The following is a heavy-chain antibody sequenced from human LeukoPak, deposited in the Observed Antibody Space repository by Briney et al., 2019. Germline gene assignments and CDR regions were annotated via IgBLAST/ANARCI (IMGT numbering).Heavy chain of an antibody. D-gene: IGHD6-13*01. CDR3: ARVDSSNWYDSRGYFDY. CDR1: GGSVSDYY. CDR2: IYHTGST. Sequence: SETLSLTCTISGGSVSDYYWSWIRQSPGKGLEWIGYIYHTGSTSYSPSLKSRVTISADTSQNQFSLKLSSVTAADTAVYYCARVDSSNWYDSRGYFDYWGQGTLVTVSS. V-gene: IGHV4-59*02. J-gene: IGHJ4*02.